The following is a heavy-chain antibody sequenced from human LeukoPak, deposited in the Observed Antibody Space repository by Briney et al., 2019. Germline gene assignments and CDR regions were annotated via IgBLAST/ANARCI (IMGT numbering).Heavy chain of an antibody. D-gene: IGHD2/OR15-2a*01. CDR2: INPNSGGT. Sequence: ASVKVSCKASGYTFTGYNMHWVRQAPGQGLEWMGWINPNSGGTKFAQKFQGRVTMTRDTSITTAFMELSRLKFDDSAVYFCARGYPFLNLWGQGTPVTVSP. CDR1: GYTFTGYN. J-gene: IGHJ5*02. CDR3: ARGYPFLNL. V-gene: IGHV1-2*02.